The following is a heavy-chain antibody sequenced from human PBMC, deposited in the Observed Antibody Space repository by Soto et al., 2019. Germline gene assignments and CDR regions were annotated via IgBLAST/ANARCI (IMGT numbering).Heavy chain of an antibody. Sequence: PSETLSLTCTVSGGSISSGDYYWSWIRQPPGKGLEWIGYIYYSGSTYYNPSLKSRVTISVDTSKNQFSLKLSSVTAADTAVYYCARDPGRKYFDYWGQGTLVTVSS. CDR1: GGSISSGDYY. V-gene: IGHV4-30-4*01. CDR2: IYYSGST. CDR3: ARDPGRKYFDY. J-gene: IGHJ4*02.